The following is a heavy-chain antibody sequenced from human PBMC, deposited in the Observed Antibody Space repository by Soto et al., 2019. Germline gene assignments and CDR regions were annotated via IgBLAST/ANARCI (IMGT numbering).Heavy chain of an antibody. CDR2: IVPIYRTA. CDR1: GGTFSSYR. D-gene: IGHD6-13*01. V-gene: IGHV1-69*01. CDR3: ARDSGAKLSSS. Sequence: QVQLVQSGAEVKKPGFSVKVSCKASGGTFSSYRINWVRQAPGQGLEWVGGIVPIYRTADYAQKFQGRVTITADESARTAYLELRSLKSQDTAVYYCARDSGAKLSSSWGQGTLVTVSS. J-gene: IGHJ4*02.